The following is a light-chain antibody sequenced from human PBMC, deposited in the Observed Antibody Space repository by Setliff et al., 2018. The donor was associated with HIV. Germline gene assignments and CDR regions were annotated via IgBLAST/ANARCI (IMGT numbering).Light chain of an antibody. CDR2: EVR. CDR1: SSDVGGYSY. CDR3: SSYATTGTV. V-gene: IGLV2-14*01. Sequence: SALTQPASVSGSPGQSITISCTGTSSDVGGYSYVSWYQQHPGKAPKLIIFEVRNRPSGVSNRFSGSKSGSTASLTVSGLQAEDEADYYCSSYATTGTVFGPGTKVTVL. J-gene: IGLJ1*01.